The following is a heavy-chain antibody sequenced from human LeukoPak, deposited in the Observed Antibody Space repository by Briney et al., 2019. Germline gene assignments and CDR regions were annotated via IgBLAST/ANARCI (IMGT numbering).Heavy chain of an antibody. CDR3: ARQFGPTDAFDI. Sequence: ASVKVSCKASGITIAGYDVHWVRQAPGQGLEWMGRIKPRFNGTNHAEKFQGRVTMTRDTSMTTAYMELSSLTSDDTAVYYCARQFGPTDAFDIWGQGTMVTVSS. V-gene: IGHV1-2*02. CDR1: GITIAGYD. D-gene: IGHD3-16*01. J-gene: IGHJ3*02. CDR2: IKPRFNGT.